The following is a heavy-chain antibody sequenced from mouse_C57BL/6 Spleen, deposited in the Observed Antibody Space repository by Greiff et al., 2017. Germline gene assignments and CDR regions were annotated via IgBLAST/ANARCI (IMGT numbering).Heavy chain of an antibody. Sequence: EVQLQQSGPELVKPGASVKISCKASGYTFTDYYMNWVKQSPGKSLEWIGDINPNNGGTSYNQKFKGKATLTVDKSSSTAYMELRSLTSEDSAVYYCARWDYCGSRYWFAYWGKGTLVTVSA. CDR2: INPNNGGT. CDR1: GYTFTDYY. CDR3: ARWDYCGSRYWFAY. V-gene: IGHV1-26*01. D-gene: IGHD1-1*01. J-gene: IGHJ3*01.